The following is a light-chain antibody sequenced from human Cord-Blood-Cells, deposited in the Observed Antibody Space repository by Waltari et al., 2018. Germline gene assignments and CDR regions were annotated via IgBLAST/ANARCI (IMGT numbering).Light chain of an antibody. CDR1: PSISSY. CDR3: QQSYSTPWT. CDR2: AAS. V-gene: IGKV1-39*01. Sequence: DIQMTHSPSSLSASVGDRVPITCRASPSISSYLNWYQQKPGKAPKLLIYAASSLQSGVPSRFSGSGSGTDFTLTISSLQPEDFATYYCQQSYSTPWTFGQGTKVEIK. J-gene: IGKJ1*01.